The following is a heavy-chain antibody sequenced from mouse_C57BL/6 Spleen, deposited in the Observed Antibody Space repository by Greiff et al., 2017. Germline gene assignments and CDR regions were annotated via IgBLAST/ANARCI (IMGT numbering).Heavy chain of an antibody. V-gene: IGHV1-52*01. CDR1: GYTFTSYW. D-gene: IGHD1-1*01. Sequence: QVQLQQPGAELVRPGSSVKLSCKASGYTFTSYWMHWVKQRPIQGLEWIGNIDPSDSETHYNQKFKDKATLTVDKSSSTAYMQLSSLTSEDSAVYYWARRGVYYRTGAMDYWGQGTSVTVSS. J-gene: IGHJ4*01. CDR2: IDPSDSET. CDR3: ARRGVYYRTGAMDY.